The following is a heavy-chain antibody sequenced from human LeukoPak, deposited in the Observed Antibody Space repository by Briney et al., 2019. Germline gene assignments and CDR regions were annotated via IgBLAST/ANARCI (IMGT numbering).Heavy chain of an antibody. D-gene: IGHD2-2*01. CDR1: GYTFTGHY. CDR2: INPNSGGT. J-gene: IGHJ5*02. Sequence: ASVKVSCKASGYTFTGHYMHWVRQAPGQGLEWMGWINPNSGGTNYAQKFQGRVTMTRDTSISTAYMELSRLRSDDTAVYYCARLCCSSTSWYNWFDPWGQGTLVTVSS. CDR3: ARLCCSSTSWYNWFDP. V-gene: IGHV1-2*02.